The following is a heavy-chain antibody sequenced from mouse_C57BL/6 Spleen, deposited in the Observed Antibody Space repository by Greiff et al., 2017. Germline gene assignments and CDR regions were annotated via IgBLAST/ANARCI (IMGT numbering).Heavy chain of an antibody. J-gene: IGHJ1*03. Sequence: VQLKESVAELVRPGASVKLSCTASGFNIKNTYMHWVKQRPEQGLEWIGRIDPANGNTKYAPKFQGKATITAATSSNTAYLQLSSLTSEDTAIYYCARKAGTGGWYFDVWGTGTTVTVSS. CDR2: IDPANGNT. CDR3: ARKAGTGGWYFDV. CDR1: GFNIKNTY. V-gene: IGHV14-3*01. D-gene: IGHD4-1*01.